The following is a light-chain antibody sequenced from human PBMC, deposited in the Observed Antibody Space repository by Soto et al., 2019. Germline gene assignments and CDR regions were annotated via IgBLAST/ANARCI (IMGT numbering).Light chain of an antibody. CDR2: DAY. J-gene: IGKJ1*01. Sequence: IVMTQSPATLSVSPWETATLSCRASQSVDRCVAWYQQKVGQAPRLLIYDAYSRATGVGARFTGSGSATDFTLTISSLEPEDFAVYYCQQRSNWPRTFGQGTKVDIK. V-gene: IGKV3-11*01. CDR3: QQRSNWPRT. CDR1: QSVDRC.